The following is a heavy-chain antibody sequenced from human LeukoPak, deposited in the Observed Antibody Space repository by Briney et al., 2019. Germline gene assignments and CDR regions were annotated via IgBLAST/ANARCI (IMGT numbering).Heavy chain of an antibody. J-gene: IGHJ5*02. CDR3: ARARYSSSWSTVWFDP. CDR1: GYTFTGYY. CDR2: INPNSGGT. D-gene: IGHD6-13*01. V-gene: IGHV1-2*02. Sequence: VASVKVSCKASGYTFTGYYMHWVRQAPGQGLEWMGWINPNSGGTNYAQKFQGRVTMTRDTSISTAYMELSRLRSDDTAVYYCARARYSSSWSTVWFDPRGQGTLVTVSS.